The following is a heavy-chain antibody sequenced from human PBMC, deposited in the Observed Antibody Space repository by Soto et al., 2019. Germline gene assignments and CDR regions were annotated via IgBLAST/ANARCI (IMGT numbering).Heavy chain of an antibody. CDR3: ASVDSSGLFDY. V-gene: IGHV3-53*01. CDR2: IYSGGST. J-gene: IGHJ4*02. CDR1: GFTVSSNY. Sequence: GGSLRLSCAASGFTVSSNYMSWVRQAPGKGLEWVSVIYSGGSTYYADSVKGRFTISRDNSKSTLYLQMNSLRAEDTAVYYCASVDSSGLFDYWGQGTLVTVSS. D-gene: IGHD3-22*01.